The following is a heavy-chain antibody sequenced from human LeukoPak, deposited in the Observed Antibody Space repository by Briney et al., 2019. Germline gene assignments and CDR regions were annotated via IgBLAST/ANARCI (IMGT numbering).Heavy chain of an antibody. J-gene: IGHJ4*02. D-gene: IGHD3-9*01. CDR1: GFTVSSNY. V-gene: IGHV3-66*01. CDR3: AKGGIGDILTGYFSGKKYYFDY. CDR2: IYSGGST. Sequence: PGGSLRLSCAASGFTVSSNYMSWVRQAPGKGLEWVSVIYSGGSTYYADSVKGRFTISRDNSKNTLYLQMNSLRAEDTAVYYCAKGGIGDILTGYFSGKKYYFDYWGQGTLVTVSS.